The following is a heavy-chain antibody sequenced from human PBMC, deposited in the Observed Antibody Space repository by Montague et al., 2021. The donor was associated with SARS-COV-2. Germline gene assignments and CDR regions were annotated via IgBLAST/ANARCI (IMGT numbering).Heavy chain of an antibody. D-gene: IGHD6-25*01. CDR2: IRSRGDST. Sequence: FLSLSFSASGFTFSNYAMNWVRQAPGKGLEWVSLIRSRGDSTYYADSVKGRFTISRDNSRNTLYLHMNSLRADDTAIYYCAKDIGGSGGWPIFDFWGQGTLVTVSS. J-gene: IGHJ4*02. V-gene: IGHV3-23*01. CDR1: GFTFSNYA. CDR3: AKDIGGSGGWPIFDF.